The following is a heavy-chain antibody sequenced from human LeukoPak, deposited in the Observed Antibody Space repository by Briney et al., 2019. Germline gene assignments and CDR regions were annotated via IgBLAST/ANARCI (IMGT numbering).Heavy chain of an antibody. Sequence: GGSLRLSCTASGFTFGDYAMSWFGQAPGKGLEGIGFIRSKAYGGTTEYAASVKGRFTISRDDSKSIAYLQMNSLKTEDTAVYYCTRDFSSIWYGTTDYWGQGTLVTVSS. V-gene: IGHV3-49*03. CDR2: IRSKAYGGTT. CDR3: TRDFSSIWYGTTDY. CDR1: GFTFGDYA. J-gene: IGHJ4*02. D-gene: IGHD6-13*01.